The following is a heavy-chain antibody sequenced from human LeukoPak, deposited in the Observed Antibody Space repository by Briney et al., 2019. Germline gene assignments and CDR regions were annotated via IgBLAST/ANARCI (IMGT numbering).Heavy chain of an antibody. CDR1: GFTFSDYA. J-gene: IGHJ4*02. CDR2: MSYDGTNY. V-gene: IGHV3-30*04. D-gene: IGHD3-10*01. CDR3: ARAQYITSSSPDY. Sequence: GRSLRLSCAASGFTFSDYAMHWLRQAPGKGLEWVAVMSYDGTNYYYADSVKGRFTIPRDNSKKSLYLQMKSLRVEDTAVYYCARAQYITSSSPDYWGQGTLVTVSS.